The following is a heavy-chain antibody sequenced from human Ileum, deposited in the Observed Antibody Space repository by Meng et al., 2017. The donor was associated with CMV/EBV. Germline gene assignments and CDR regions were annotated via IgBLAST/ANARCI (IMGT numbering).Heavy chain of an antibody. CDR2: INPNSGGT. J-gene: IGHJ4*02. CDR1: GYTFTDYY. D-gene: IGHD1-26*01. Sequence: KASGYTFTDYYIHWERQAPGQGLEWMGRINPNSGGTSYAQKFQGRVTMTRDTSISTAYMELSRLRSDDTAVFYCARDHEGFYSGSPKGWGQGTLVTVSS. CDR3: ARDHEGFYSGSPKG. V-gene: IGHV1-2*06.